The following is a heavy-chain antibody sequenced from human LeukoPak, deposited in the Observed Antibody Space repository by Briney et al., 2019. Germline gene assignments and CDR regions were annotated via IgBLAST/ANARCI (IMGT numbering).Heavy chain of an antibody. J-gene: IGHJ4*02. CDR1: GYTFTSYG. Sequence: GASVNVSCKASGYTFTSYGISWVRQAPGQGLEWMGWISTYNGNTNYAQKLQGRVTMTTHTSRSTDYMELRSLRSDDTAVYYCARDIGDGSKSYYFDYWGQGNLVTVSS. V-gene: IGHV1-18*01. CDR2: ISTYNGNT. CDR3: ARDIGDGSKSYYFDY. D-gene: IGHD5-24*01.